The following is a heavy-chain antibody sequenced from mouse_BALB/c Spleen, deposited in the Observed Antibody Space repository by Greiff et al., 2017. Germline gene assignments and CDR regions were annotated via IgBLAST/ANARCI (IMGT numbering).Heavy chain of an antibody. CDR1: GFAFSSYD. J-gene: IGHJ4*01. Sequence: EVMLVESGGGLVKPGGSLKLSCAASGFAFSSYDMSWVRQTPEKRLEWVAYISSGGGSTYYPDTVKGRFTISRDNAKNTLYLQMSSLKSEDTAMYYCARHPYYYGSSFGYYAMDYWGQGTSVTVSS. D-gene: IGHD1-1*01. V-gene: IGHV5-12-1*01. CDR2: ISSGGGST. CDR3: ARHPYYYGSSFGYYAMDY.